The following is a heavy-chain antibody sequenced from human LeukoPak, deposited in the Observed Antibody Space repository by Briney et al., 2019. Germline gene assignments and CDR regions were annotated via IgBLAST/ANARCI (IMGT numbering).Heavy chain of an antibody. V-gene: IGHV4-59*08. CDR2: IYYSGST. CDR1: GGSISSYY. D-gene: IGHD1-7*01. J-gene: IGHJ3*02. CDR3: ARAPRDPANFDDAFDI. Sequence: SETLSLTCTVSGGSISSYYWSWIRQPPGKGLEWIGYIYYSGSTNYNPSLKSRVTISVDTSKNQFSLKLSSVTAADTAVYYCARAPRDPANFDDAFDIWGQGTMVTVSS.